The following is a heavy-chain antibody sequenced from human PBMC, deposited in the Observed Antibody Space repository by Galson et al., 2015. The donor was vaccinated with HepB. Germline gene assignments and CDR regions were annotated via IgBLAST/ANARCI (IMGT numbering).Heavy chain of an antibody. V-gene: IGHV3-48*04. Sequence: SLRLSCAASGFTFSSYSMNWVRQAPGKGLEWVSYISSSSSTIYYADSVKGRFTISRDNAKNSLYLQMNSLRAEDTAVYYCAHGGYEPHYYYYGMDVWGQGTTVTVSS. CDR1: GFTFSSYS. D-gene: IGHD5-12*01. CDR3: AHGGYEPHYYYYGMDV. J-gene: IGHJ6*02. CDR2: ISSSSSTI.